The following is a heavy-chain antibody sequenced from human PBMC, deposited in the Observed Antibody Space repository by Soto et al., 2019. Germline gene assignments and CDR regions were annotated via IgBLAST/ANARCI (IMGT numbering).Heavy chain of an antibody. D-gene: IGHD2-15*01. Sequence: QVQLVQSGAEVKKPGASVKVSCKASGYTFTSYYMHWVRQAPGQGLEWMGIINPSGGSTSYAQKFQGRVTMTRNTYTSTVYMELRSLRSEDTAVYYCARVYCSGGSCYSVDYWGQGTLVTVSS. J-gene: IGHJ4*02. V-gene: IGHV1-46*03. CDR3: ARVYCSGGSCYSVDY. CDR1: GYTFTSYY. CDR2: INPSGGST.